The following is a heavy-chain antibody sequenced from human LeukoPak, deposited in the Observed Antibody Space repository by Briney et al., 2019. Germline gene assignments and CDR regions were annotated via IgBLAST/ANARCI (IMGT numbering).Heavy chain of an antibody. J-gene: IGHJ4*02. D-gene: IGHD4-23*01. Sequence: GGSLRLSCAASGFTFGDHYLAWVRPAPGKGLEGVGLIRNKAASYTTEYAASVKGRFTISRDDSKNSVYLQLNSLKTEDTAVYYCARDRYGGVDYWGQGTLVTVSS. CDR3: ARDRYGGVDY. CDR1: GFTFGDHY. V-gene: IGHV3-72*01. CDR2: IRNKAASYTT.